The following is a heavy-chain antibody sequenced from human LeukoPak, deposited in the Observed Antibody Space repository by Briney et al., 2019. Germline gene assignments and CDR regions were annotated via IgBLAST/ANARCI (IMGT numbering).Heavy chain of an antibody. J-gene: IGHJ4*02. CDR3: ASRIVGATRFDY. V-gene: IGHV4-34*01. CDR1: GESFSGYY. D-gene: IGHD1-26*01. Sequence: PSETLSLTCAVYGESFSGYYWSWIRQPPGKGPEWIGEINHSGSTNYNPSLKSRVTISVDTSKNQFSLKLSSVTAADTAVYYCASRIVGATRFDYWGQGTLVTVSS. CDR2: INHSGST.